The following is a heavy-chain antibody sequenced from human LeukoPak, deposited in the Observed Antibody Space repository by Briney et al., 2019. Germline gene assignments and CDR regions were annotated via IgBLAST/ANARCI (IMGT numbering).Heavy chain of an antibody. CDR1: GDSISSGGYF. CDR3: TRDGPRSSGYPDN. Sequence: SETLSLTCTVSGDSISSGGYFWSWIRQHPGKGLEWTGYIYYTGSTYYNPSLKSRVTISVDTSKNQFSLKLSSVTAADTAVYYCTRDGPRSSGYPDNWGQGALVTVSS. J-gene: IGHJ4*02. D-gene: IGHD3-22*01. V-gene: IGHV4-31*03. CDR2: IYYTGST.